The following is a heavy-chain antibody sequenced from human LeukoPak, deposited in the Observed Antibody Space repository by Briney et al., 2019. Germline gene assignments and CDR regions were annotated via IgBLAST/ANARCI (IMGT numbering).Heavy chain of an antibody. CDR1: GVSVSDGRYY. CDR2: KYYSGSA. Sequence: SETLSLTCSVSGVSVSDGRYYWTWIRQHPGKGLEWIGYKYYSGSAKYNPSLKSRLTIPIDTSKNQFSLHLSSVTAADTATYYCATPYCSTISCLDVFNMWGQGTRVTVSS. J-gene: IGHJ3*02. D-gene: IGHD2-2*01. CDR3: ATPYCSTISCLDVFNM. V-gene: IGHV4-31*03.